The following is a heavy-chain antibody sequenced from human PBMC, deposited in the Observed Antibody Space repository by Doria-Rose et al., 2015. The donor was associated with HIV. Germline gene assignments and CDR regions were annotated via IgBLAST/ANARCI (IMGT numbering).Heavy chain of an antibody. D-gene: IGHD3-3*01. CDR1: GASVSSRGYY. J-gene: IGHJ4*02. CDR3: RMGSYRELDY. Sequence: QEAGPGLVKPSETLSLTCSVSGASVSSRGYYWNWIRQVPGKGLESLGYTYYTGTSDYSPSLKSRLNMAVDTSKNQFSLKLSFVTVADTAVYCARMGSYRELDYWGQGALVIVSA. V-gene: IGHV4-31*03. CDR2: TYYTGTS.